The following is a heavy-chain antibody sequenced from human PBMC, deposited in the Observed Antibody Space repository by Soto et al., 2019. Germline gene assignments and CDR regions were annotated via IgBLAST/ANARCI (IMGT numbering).Heavy chain of an antibody. CDR1: GGSISSYY. D-gene: IGHD3-22*01. CDR2: IYYSGST. CDR3: ARLTDYYDSSGYYYYFDY. V-gene: IGHV4-59*08. J-gene: IGHJ4*02. Sequence: TLSLTCTVSGGSISSYYWSWIRQPPGKGLEWIGYIYYSGSTNYNPSLKSRVTISVDTSKNQFSLKLSSVTAADTAVYYCARLTDYYDSSGYYYYFDYWGQGTLVTVSS.